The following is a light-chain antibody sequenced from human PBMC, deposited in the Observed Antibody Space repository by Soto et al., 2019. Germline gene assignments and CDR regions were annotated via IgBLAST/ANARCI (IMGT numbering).Light chain of an antibody. Sequence: QSVLTQPPSASGTPGQRVTISCFGSSSNIGSNYVCWHQHLPGTAPKLLIYSNNQRPSGVPDRFSGSKSGTSASLAISGLRSEDEADYYCATWDDSLSGHYVFGTGTKVTVL. CDR2: SNN. CDR3: ATWDDSLSGHYV. J-gene: IGLJ1*01. CDR1: SSNIGSNY. V-gene: IGLV1-47*02.